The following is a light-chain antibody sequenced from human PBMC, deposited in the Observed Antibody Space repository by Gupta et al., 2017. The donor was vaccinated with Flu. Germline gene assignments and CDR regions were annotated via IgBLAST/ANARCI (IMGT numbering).Light chain of an antibody. CDR2: GVT. J-gene: IGLJ2*01. V-gene: IGLV2-14*03. CDR3: GSYTNTSTVV. Sequence: QSALTHPASVSGSPGQSITISCTGTSSDVVHYNYVSWYQQHPGKVPKLMIYGVTDRPSGVSNRFSGSKSGNTASLTISGLQADDEADYFCGSYTNTSTVVFGGGTKMTVL. CDR1: SSDVVHYNY.